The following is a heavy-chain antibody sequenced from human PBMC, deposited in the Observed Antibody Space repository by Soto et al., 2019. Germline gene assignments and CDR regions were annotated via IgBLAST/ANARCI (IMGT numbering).Heavy chain of an antibody. V-gene: IGHV1-18*01. D-gene: IGHD6-13*01. Sequence: QVQLVQSGAEVKKPGASVKVSCKTSGYTFTMYGITWVRQAPEQGLEWMGWISTYNGNTNSAQKFQRRVTMTTDTSTSTAYMELRSLRSADTAVYYCARSPYTNSWYYFDYWGQGTLVTVSS. CDR1: GYTFTMYG. CDR3: ARSPYTNSWYYFDY. J-gene: IGHJ4*02. CDR2: ISTYNGNT.